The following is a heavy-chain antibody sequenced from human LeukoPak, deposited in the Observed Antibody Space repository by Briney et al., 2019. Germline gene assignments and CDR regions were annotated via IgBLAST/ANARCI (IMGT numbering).Heavy chain of an antibody. CDR3: ARVSFSDFDWPYLDY. CDR1: GYSISNGYY. Sequence: LETLSLTCTVSGYSISNGYYWGWIRQPPGKGLEWIGSIYHSGSIYYNPSLKSRVTISVDTSKNQLSLKLSSVTAADTAVYYCARVSFSDFDWPYLDYWSQGTLVTVSS. D-gene: IGHD3-9*01. CDR2: IYHSGSI. J-gene: IGHJ4*02. V-gene: IGHV4-38-2*02.